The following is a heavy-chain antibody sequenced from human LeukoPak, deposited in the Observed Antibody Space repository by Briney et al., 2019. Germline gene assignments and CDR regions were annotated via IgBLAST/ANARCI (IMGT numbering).Heavy chain of an antibody. J-gene: IGHJ4*02. D-gene: IGHD3-22*01. CDR1: GGSFSGYY. CDR3: AKDTTYYYDNEPPFDY. V-gene: IGHV4-34*01. Sequence: SETLSLTCAVYGGSFSGYYWSWIRQPPGKGLEWIGEINHSGSTNYNPSLKSRVTISVDTSKNQFSLKLSSVTAADTAVYYCAKDTTYYYDNEPPFDYWGQGTLVTVSS. CDR2: INHSGST.